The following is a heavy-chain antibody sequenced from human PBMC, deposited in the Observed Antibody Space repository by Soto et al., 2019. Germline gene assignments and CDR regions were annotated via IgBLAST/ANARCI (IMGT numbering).Heavy chain of an antibody. J-gene: IGHJ5*02. Sequence: ASVKVSCKAAGYTFTSYDINWVRQATGQGLEWMGWMNPNSGNTGYAQKFQGRVTMTRDTSISTAYMELSSLRSEDTAMYYCARGKEYSSSWMFDPWGQGTLVTVSS. CDR2: MNPNSGNT. D-gene: IGHD6-13*01. CDR3: ARGKEYSSSWMFDP. CDR1: GYTFTSYD. V-gene: IGHV1-8*01.